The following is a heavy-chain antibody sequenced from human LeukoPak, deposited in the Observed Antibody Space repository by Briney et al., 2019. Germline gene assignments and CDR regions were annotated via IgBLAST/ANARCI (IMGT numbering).Heavy chain of an antibody. Sequence: PGGSLRLSCAASGVTFSSYGMHWVRQAPGKGLEWVAFIRYDGSNKYYADSVRGRSTISRDNSKNTLYLQMNSLRAEDTAVYYCAKEVTAYYYYYMDVWGKGTTVTVSS. CDR2: IRYDGSNK. V-gene: IGHV3-30*02. CDR1: GVTFSSYG. CDR3: AKEVTAYYYYYMDV. J-gene: IGHJ6*03.